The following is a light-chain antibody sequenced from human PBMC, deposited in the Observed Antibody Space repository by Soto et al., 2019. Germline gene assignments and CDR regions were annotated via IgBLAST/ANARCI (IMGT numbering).Light chain of an antibody. CDR2: WAS. Sequence: DIVMTQSPDSLGVSLGERATINCRSSQSLLSNSDNKNYLAWFQQKPGQPPCLLIYWASSRQSGVPDRFTGSGSGTDFTITINSLQSEDVATYYCQQYYNMRLTFGGGTKVERK. CDR3: QQYYNMRLT. CDR1: QSLLSNSDNKNY. V-gene: IGKV4-1*01. J-gene: IGKJ4*01.